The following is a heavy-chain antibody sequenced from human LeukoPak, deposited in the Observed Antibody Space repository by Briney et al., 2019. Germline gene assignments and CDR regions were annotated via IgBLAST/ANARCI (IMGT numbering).Heavy chain of an antibody. D-gene: IGHD6-19*01. CDR2: ISWNSGSI. V-gene: IGHV3-9*01. Sequence: GGSLRLSCAASGFTFDDYAMHWVRQAPGKGLEWVSGISWNSGSIGYADSVKGRFTISRDNAKNSLYLQMNSLRAEDTALYYCAKVAVAGTFDYWGQGTLVTVSS. CDR1: GFTFDDYA. CDR3: AKVAVAGTFDY. J-gene: IGHJ4*02.